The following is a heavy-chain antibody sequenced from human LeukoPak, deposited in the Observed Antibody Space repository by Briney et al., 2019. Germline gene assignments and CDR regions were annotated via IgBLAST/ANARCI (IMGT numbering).Heavy chain of an antibody. V-gene: IGHV3-49*04. J-gene: IGHJ4*02. CDR1: GFTFGDYA. D-gene: IGHD2-2*01. Sequence: GGSLRLSCTASGFTFGDYAMSWVRQAPRKGLEWVGFIRSKAYGGTTEYAASVKGRFTISRDDSKSIAYLQMNSLKTEDTAVYYCTRGRCSSTSCYSYFDYWGQGTLVTVSS. CDR3: TRGRCSSTSCYSYFDY. CDR2: IRSKAYGGTT.